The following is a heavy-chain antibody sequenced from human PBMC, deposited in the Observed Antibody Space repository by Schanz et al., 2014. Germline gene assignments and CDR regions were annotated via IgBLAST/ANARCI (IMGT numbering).Heavy chain of an antibody. D-gene: IGHD3-16*01. CDR3: ARGGRWLQSDAVDI. CDR2: IDPNSGGT. CDR1: GNTLSAYY. V-gene: IGHV1-2*02. J-gene: IGHJ3*02. Sequence: QVQLVQSGADVKKPGASVKVSCKASGNTLSAYYIHWIRQAPGQGLEWMGWIDPNSGGTNYAQKFQGRVTMTTDTSTSTAYMELRSLRSDDTAVYYCARGGRWLQSDAVDIWGQGTMVTVSS.